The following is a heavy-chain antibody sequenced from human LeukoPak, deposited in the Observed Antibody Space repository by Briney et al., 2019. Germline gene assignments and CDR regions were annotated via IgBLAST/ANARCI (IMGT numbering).Heavy chain of an antibody. Sequence: ASVKVSCKASGGTFSSYAISWVRQAPGQGLEWMGGIIPIFGTANYAQKFQGRVTITADKSTSTAYMELSSLRSEDTAVYYCARGIKRDNWFDPWGQGTLVTVSS. CDR2: IIPIFGTA. J-gene: IGHJ5*02. CDR1: GGTFSSYA. CDR3: ARGIKRDNWFDP. D-gene: IGHD3-3*02. V-gene: IGHV1-69*06.